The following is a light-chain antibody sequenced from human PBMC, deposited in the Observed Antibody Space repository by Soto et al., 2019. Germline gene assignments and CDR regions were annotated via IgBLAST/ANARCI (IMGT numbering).Light chain of an antibody. V-gene: IGLV2-8*01. CDR1: SSDVGGYNF. J-gene: IGLJ3*02. CDR3: SSYAGSNNWV. Sequence: QSVLTQPPSASGSPGQSVTISCTGTSSDVGGYNFVSWYQQHPGKAPKLMIYEVSKRPSGVPDRFSGSKSGNTASLTVSGRHAEDEGDYYCSSYAGSNNWVFGGGTQLTVL. CDR2: EVS.